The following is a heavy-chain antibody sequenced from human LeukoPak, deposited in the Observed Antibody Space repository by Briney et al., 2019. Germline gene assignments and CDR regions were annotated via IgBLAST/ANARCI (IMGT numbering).Heavy chain of an antibody. V-gene: IGHV1-2*06. CDR3: ARDAHSGSYVFDY. CDR2: INPNSGGT. CDR1: GYTFTAYY. D-gene: IGHD1-26*01. Sequence: ASVKVSCKASGYTFTAYYMHWVRQAPGQGLEWMGRINPNSGGTNYAQKFQGRVTMTRDTSISTAYMELSGLRSEDTPVYYCARDAHSGSYVFDYWGQGTLVTVSS. J-gene: IGHJ4*02.